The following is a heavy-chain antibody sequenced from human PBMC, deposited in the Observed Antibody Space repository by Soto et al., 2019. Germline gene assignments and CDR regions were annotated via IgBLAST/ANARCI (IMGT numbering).Heavy chain of an antibody. Sequence: EVQLVESGGGLVKPGGSLRLSCAASGFTFSSYNMNWVRQAPGKGLEWVSSISDSSSYIFYADSVRGRFTISRDNAKNSLYLQMNSLRAEDTAVYYCARGGFFAGRELDYWGQGTLVTVSS. D-gene: IGHD3-3*01. CDR2: ISDSSSYI. V-gene: IGHV3-21*01. J-gene: IGHJ4*02. CDR1: GFTFSSYN. CDR3: ARGGFFAGRELDY.